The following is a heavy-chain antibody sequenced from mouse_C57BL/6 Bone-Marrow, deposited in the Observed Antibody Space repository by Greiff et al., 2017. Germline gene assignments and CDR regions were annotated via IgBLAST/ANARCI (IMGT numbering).Heavy chain of an antibody. CDR2: IFPGSGST. J-gene: IGHJ2*01. V-gene: IGHV1-75*01. Sequence: QVQLQQSGPELVKPGASVKISCKASGYTFTDYYINWVKQRPGQGLEWIGWIFPGSGSTYYNEKFKGKATLTVDKSSSTAYMLLSSLTSEDSAVYFCARDGPTMITTCYFDYWGQGTTLTVSS. CDR1: GYTFTDYY. CDR3: ARDGPTMITTCYFDY. D-gene: IGHD2-4*01.